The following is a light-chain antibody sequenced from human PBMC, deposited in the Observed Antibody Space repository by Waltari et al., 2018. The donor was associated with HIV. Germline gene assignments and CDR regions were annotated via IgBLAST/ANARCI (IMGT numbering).Light chain of an antibody. CDR2: KAS. CDR3: QQYSHYPMT. Sequence: DIKMTQSPSTLSASLGDRITITCRASQNIHNNLAWYQQKPRKAPKLLVYKASYLQTGVPQRFSELGSGTDFSLTISSLQADDFATYYCQQYSHYPMTFGGGTQVEI. J-gene: IGKJ4*01. CDR1: QNIHNN. V-gene: IGKV1-5*03.